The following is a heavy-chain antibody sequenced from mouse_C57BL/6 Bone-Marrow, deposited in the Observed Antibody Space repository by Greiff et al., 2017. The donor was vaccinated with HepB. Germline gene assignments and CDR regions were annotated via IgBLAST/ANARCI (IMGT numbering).Heavy chain of an antibody. J-gene: IGHJ1*03. CDR1: GFNIKNTY. Sequence: VQLKESVAELVRPGASVKLSCTASGFNIKNTYMHWVKQRPEQGLEWIGRIDPANGNTKYAPKFQGKDTITADTSSNTAYLQLSSLTSEDTAIYYSGGRDYYGSSHWYFDVWGTGTTVTVAS. V-gene: IGHV14-3*01. CDR2: IDPANGNT. CDR3: GGRDYYGSSHWYFDV. D-gene: IGHD1-1*01.